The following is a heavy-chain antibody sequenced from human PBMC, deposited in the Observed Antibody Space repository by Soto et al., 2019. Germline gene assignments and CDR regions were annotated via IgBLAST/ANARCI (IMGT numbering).Heavy chain of an antibody. J-gene: IGHJ6*02. D-gene: IGHD2-2*01. CDR2: IYYSGST. Sequence: QVQLKESGPGLVTPSQTLSLTCTVSAGSISSGGYYWSWIRQHPGKGLEWIGYIYYSGSTYYNPSLKRRVTISVDTSKNQFSLKLSSVTAADKAVYYCARDRMIPAAISSMYPYYYGMDVCGQWTTVTGSS. CDR3: ARDRMIPAAISSMYPYYYGMDV. V-gene: IGHV4-31*03. CDR1: AGSISSGGYY.